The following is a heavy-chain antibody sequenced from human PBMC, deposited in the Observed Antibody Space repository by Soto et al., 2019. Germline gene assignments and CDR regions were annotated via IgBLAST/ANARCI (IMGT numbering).Heavy chain of an antibody. D-gene: IGHD3-10*01. CDR1: GFTFSTYN. J-gene: IGHJ4*02. V-gene: IGHV3-48*02. Sequence: GGSLRLSCAASGFTFSTYNMNWVRQAPGKGLEWVSYISDSSSTIHYADSVKGRFTISRDNAKNSLYLQMNSLRDEDTAVYYCARYGSGSYLRDPFDYWGQGILVTVSS. CDR2: ISDSSSTI. CDR3: ARYGSGSYLRDPFDY.